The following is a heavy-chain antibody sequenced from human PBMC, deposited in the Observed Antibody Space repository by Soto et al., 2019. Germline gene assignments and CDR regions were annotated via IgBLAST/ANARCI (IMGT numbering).Heavy chain of an antibody. CDR1: GFSLSTSGVG. CDR2: IYWDDDK. V-gene: IGHV2-5*02. CDR3: AHSLAAAGTGEAGDFDY. J-gene: IGHJ4*02. Sequence: QITLKESGPTLVKPTQTLTLTCTFSGFSLSTSGVGVGWIRQPPGKALEWLALIYWDDDKRYSPSLKSRLTITKDTTKNQVVLTMTNMDPVDTATYYCAHSLAAAGTGEAGDFDYWGQGTLVTVSS. D-gene: IGHD6-13*01.